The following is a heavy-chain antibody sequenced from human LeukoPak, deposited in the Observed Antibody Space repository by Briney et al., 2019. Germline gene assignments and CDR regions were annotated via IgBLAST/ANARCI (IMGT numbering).Heavy chain of an antibody. V-gene: IGHV3-23*01. CDR3: AKDPCSSTSCYPLDY. CDR2: ISGSGGST. CDR1: GFPFSSYA. Sequence: GSLRLSCAASGFPFSSYAMSWVRQAPGKGLEGVLAISGSGGSTYYADSVKGRFTISRDNSKNTLYLQMNSLRAEDTAVYYCAKDPCSSTSCYPLDYWGQGTLVTVSS. J-gene: IGHJ4*02. D-gene: IGHD2-2*01.